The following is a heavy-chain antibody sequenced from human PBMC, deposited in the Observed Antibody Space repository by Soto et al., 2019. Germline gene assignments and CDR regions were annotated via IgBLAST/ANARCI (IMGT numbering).Heavy chain of an antibody. CDR1: GGSISSGGYS. CDR3: ARGGRSRILTGYPYNWFDP. V-gene: IGHV4-30-2*01. CDR2: MYHSGST. J-gene: IGHJ5*02. Sequence: SETLSLTCAASGGSISSGGYSWSWIRQPPGKGPEWIGYMYHSGSTNYNPSLKSRVTISVDTSKNQFSLKLSSVTAADTAVYYCARGGRSRILTGYPYNWFDPWGQGTLVTVSS. D-gene: IGHD3-9*01.